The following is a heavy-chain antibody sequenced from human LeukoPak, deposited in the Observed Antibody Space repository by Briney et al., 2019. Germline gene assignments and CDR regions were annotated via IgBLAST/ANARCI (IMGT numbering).Heavy chain of an antibody. J-gene: IGHJ4*02. D-gene: IGHD1-26*01. CDR2: ISYDGSNK. V-gene: IGHV3-30-3*01. CDR1: GFTFSSYA. Sequence: PGGSLRLSCAASGFTFSSYAMHWVRQAPGKGLEWVAVISYDGSNKYYADSVKGRFTISRDNSKNTLYLQMNSLRAEDTAVYYCARALYIVGAYFDYWGQGTLVTVSS. CDR3: ARALYIVGAYFDY.